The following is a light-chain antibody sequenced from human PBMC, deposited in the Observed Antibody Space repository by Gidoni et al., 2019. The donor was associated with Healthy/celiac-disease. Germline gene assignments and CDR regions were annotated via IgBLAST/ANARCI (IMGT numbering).Light chain of an antibody. V-gene: IGLV2-14*01. CDR3: SSYTSSSTL. CDR1: SSDVGGYNY. J-gene: IGLJ2*01. Sequence: QSALTQPASVSGSPGQSITISCTGTSSDVGGYNYVSWYQQHPGKAPKLMIYEVSNRPSGVSNRFSGSQSGNTASLTISGLQAEDEADYYCSSYTSSSTLFGGGTKLTVL. CDR2: EVS.